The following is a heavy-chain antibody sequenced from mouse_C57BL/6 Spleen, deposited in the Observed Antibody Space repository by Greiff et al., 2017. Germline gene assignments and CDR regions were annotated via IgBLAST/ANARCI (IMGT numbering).Heavy chain of an antibody. V-gene: IGHV5-17*01. D-gene: IGHD2-5*01. CDR1: GFTFSDYG. CDR2: ISSGSSTI. Sequence: DVQLVESGGGLVKPGGSLKLSCAASGFTFSDYGMHWVRQAPEKGLEWVAYISSGSSTINYADTVKGRFTISRDNAKNTLFMQMTSLRSEDTAMYYCAREDSNYVFAYWGQGTLVTVSA. J-gene: IGHJ3*01. CDR3: AREDSNYVFAY.